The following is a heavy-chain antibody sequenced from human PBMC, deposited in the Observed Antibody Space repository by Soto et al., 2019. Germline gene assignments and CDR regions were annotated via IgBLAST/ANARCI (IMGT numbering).Heavy chain of an antibody. D-gene: IGHD3-3*01. V-gene: IGHV1-24*01. J-gene: IGHJ4*02. Sequence: ASVKVSCKVSGYTLTELSMHWVRQAPGKGLEWMGGFDPEDGETIYAQKFQGRVTMTEDTSTDTAYMELSSLRSEDTAVYYCATALSWSPSQPGYYTSCRTYYFDYCGKGLLVTV. CDR3: ATALSWSPSQPGYYTSCRTYYFDY. CDR2: FDPEDGET. CDR1: GYTLTELS.